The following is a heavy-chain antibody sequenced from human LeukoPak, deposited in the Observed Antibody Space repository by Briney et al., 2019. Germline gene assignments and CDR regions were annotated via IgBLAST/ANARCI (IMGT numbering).Heavy chain of an antibody. V-gene: IGHV3-23*01. CDR2: ISGSGATR. CDR1: GFTFSNYA. CDR3: ARENIVGATRAFDY. J-gene: IGHJ4*02. D-gene: IGHD1-26*01. Sequence: PGGSLRLSCVASGFTFSNYAMSWVRQAPGKGLEWVSGISGSGATRYYADSVKGRFTISRDNAKNSLYLQMNSLRAEDTAVYYCARENIVGATRAFDYWGQGTLVTVSS.